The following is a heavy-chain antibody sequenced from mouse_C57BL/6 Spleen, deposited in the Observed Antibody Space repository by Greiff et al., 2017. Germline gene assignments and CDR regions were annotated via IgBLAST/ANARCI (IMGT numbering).Heavy chain of an antibody. CDR1: GYSITSGYY. D-gene: IGHD3-2*02. J-gene: IGHJ3*01. CDR3: ARDQGSGAWFAY. Sequence: ESGPGLVKPSQSLSLTCSVTGYSITSGYYWNWIRQFPGNKLEWMGYISYDGSNNYNPSLKNRISITRDTSKNQFFLKLNSVTTEDTATYYCARDQGSGAWFAYWGQGTLVTVSA. CDR2: ISYDGSN. V-gene: IGHV3-6*01.